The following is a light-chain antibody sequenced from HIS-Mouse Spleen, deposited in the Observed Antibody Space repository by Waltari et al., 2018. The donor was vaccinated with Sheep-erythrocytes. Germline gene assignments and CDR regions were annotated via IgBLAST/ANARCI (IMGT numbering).Light chain of an antibody. CDR2: EGS. CDR3: CSYAGSSTPWV. Sequence: QSALTQPASVSGSPGQSITISCTGTSSDVGSYNLFSWYQQHPGKAPKLMIYEGSKRPSGVSNRFSDSKSGNTASLTISGLQAEDEADYYCCSYAGSSTPWVFGGGTKLTVL. V-gene: IGLV2-23*01. CDR1: SSDVGSYNL. J-gene: IGLJ3*02.